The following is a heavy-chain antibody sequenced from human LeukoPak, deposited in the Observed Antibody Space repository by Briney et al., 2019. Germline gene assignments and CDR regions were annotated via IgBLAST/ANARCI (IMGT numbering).Heavy chain of an antibody. D-gene: IGHD6-6*01. CDR2: IYSGGNT. J-gene: IGHJ4*02. Sequence: GGSLRLSCAASGFTVSSNYMSWVRQAPGKGLEWVSVIYSGGNTYYADSAKGRFTISRDNSKNTLYLQMTSLKPEDTAVYYCARARYSSSSGDYFDYWGQGTLVTVSS. CDR1: GFTVSSNY. V-gene: IGHV3-66*02. CDR3: ARARYSSSSGDYFDY.